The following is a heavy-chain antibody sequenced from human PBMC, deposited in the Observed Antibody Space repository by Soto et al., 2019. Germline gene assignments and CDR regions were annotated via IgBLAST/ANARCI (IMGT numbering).Heavy chain of an antibody. Sequence: PSETLSLTCAVSGGSISSSNWWSWVRQPPGKGLEWIGEIYHSGSTNYNPSLKSRVTISVDKSKNQFSLKLSSVTAADTAVYYCARRSSSSFGWFDPWGKGPLVTVSS. CDR2: IYHSGST. CDR1: GGSISSSNW. V-gene: IGHV4-4*02. D-gene: IGHD6-6*01. CDR3: ARRSSSSFGWFDP. J-gene: IGHJ5*02.